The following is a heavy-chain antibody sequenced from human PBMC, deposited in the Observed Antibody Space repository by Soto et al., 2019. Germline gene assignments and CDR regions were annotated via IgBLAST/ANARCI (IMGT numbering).Heavy chain of an antibody. Sequence: AGSLRLSCPPSGFTFSSYAMSWVRQAPGKGLEWLSAIIGSGGNTYYADSVKGQFTISRDNSKNTLYLQMDSLRAEYTAVYDCEKDSGAVVVVIMLDYWGQGTLVIVSS. V-gene: IGHV3-23*01. CDR2: IIGSGGNT. D-gene: IGHD3-22*01. CDR3: EKDSGAVVVVIMLDY. CDR1: GFTFSSYA. J-gene: IGHJ4*02.